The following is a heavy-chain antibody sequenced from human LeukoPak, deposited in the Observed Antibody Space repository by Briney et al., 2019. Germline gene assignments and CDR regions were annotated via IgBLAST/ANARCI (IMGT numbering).Heavy chain of an antibody. CDR2: IHTGGST. D-gene: IGHD6-19*01. CDR1: GFTVSSNY. J-gene: IGHJ4*02. CDR3: ARGGPIAVAGYYFDY. Sequence: GGSLRLSCAASGFTVSSNYMSWVRQAPGKGLEWVSIIHTGGSTYYAGSVKGRFTISSDNSKNTLYLQMNSLRAEDTAVYFCARGGPIAVAGYYFDYWGQGTLVTVYS. V-gene: IGHV3-53*01.